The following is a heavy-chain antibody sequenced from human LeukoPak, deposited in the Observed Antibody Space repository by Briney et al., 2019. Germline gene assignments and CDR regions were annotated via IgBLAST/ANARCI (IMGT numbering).Heavy chain of an antibody. Sequence: PGGSLRLSCAASGFPFSSYGIHWVRQAPGKGLEWVSYITFSSSIIYYADSVKGRFTISRDNAKNSLYLQMNSLRAEDTAVYYCARDRLHYGEYEKTFDYWGQGTLVSVSS. V-gene: IGHV3-48*01. CDR1: GFPFSSYG. J-gene: IGHJ4*02. CDR2: ITFSSSII. CDR3: ARDRLHYGEYEKTFDY. D-gene: IGHD4-17*01.